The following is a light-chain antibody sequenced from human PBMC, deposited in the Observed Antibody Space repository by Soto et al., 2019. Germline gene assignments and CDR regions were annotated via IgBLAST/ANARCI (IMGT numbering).Light chain of an antibody. CDR1: QSVSSY. CDR3: QQRSNWPPIFG. CDR2: DAS. V-gene: IGKV3-11*01. Sequence: EIVLTQSPATLSLSPGERATLSCRASQSVSSYLAWYQQKPGQAPRLLIYDASNRATGIPARFSGSGSGTDFTLTISSLEPEDFAVYYCQQRSNWPPIFGFGPGTKVHIK. J-gene: IGKJ3*01.